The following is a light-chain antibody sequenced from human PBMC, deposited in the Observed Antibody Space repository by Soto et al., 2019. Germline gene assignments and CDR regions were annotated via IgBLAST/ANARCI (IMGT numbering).Light chain of an antibody. V-gene: IGKV1-33*01. Sequence: DIQMTQSPTSLSASVGDRVTITCQASQDITNHLNWYQQKPGKAPKLLIYEASNLETGAPSRFSGGGSGTDFTLTISSLQPEDFATYYCQQYGPYLLTFGPGTKVH. CDR1: QDITNH. J-gene: IGKJ3*01. CDR3: QQYGPYLLT. CDR2: EAS.